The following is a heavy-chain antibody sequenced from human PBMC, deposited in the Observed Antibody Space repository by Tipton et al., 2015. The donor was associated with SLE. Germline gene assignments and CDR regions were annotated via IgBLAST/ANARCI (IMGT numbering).Heavy chain of an antibody. CDR3: ARGPMGILDY. J-gene: IGHJ4*02. CDR1: GGSISSYY. CDR2: IYTSGST. V-gene: IGHV4-4*08. D-gene: IGHD7-27*01. Sequence: TLSLTCTVSGGSISSYYWSWTRQPPGKGLEWIGYIYTSGSTNYNPSLKSRVTISVDTSKNQFSLKLSSVTAADTAVYYCARGPMGILDYWGQGTLVTVSS.